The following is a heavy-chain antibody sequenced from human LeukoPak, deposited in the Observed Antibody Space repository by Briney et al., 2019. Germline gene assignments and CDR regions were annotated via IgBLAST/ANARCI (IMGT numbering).Heavy chain of an antibody. J-gene: IGHJ4*02. CDR1: GFTFSSYS. D-gene: IGHD2-2*01. V-gene: IGHV3-21*01. CDR2: ISSSSSYI. CDR3: ARSDIVVVPAAIGFDY. Sequence: GGSLRLSCAASGFTFSSYSMNWVRQAPGKGLEWVSSISSSSSYIYYADSVKGRFTIFRDNAKNSLYLQMNSLRAEDTAVYYCARSDIVVVPAAIGFDYWGQGTLVTVSS.